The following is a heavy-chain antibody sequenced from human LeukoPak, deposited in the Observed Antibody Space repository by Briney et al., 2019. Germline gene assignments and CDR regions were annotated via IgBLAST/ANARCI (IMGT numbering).Heavy chain of an antibody. CDR2: IYYSGTT. J-gene: IGHJ4*02. D-gene: IGHD3-22*01. V-gene: IGHV3-53*01. CDR1: GFTVSYNY. Sequence: PGGSLRLSCAASGFTVSYNYISWVRQAPGKGLEWVSVIYYSGTTYYADSVKGRFTISKDDSKNTVYLEMNSLRAEDTAVYYCARSYSSESSGWHRPVDCWGQGTLVTVSS. CDR3: ARSYSSESSGWHRPVDC.